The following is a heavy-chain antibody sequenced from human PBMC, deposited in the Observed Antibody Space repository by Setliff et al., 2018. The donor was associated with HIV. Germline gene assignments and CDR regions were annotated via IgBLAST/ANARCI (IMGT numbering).Heavy chain of an antibody. D-gene: IGHD3-10*01. CDR1: GGSIGGYS. V-gene: IGHV4-4*09. Sequence: PSETLSLTCSVSGGSIGGYSWGWIRQSPGKGLEWIGYIYPSTSANYNPSLKSRARILLDTSKNQFSLRLTSVTAADTAVYFCARRPMVRGFGRYYFDYWGQGTLVTVSS. J-gene: IGHJ4*02. CDR3: ARRPMVRGFGRYYFDY. CDR2: IYPSTSA.